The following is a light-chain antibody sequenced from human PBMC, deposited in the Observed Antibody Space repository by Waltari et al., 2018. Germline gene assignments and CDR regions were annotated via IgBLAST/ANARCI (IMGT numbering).Light chain of an antibody. Sequence: QSVLTQPPSASGTPGQRVTIPCSGRSPNIGTNYVSWYQQLPGPAPNLLIYMNNQRPSGVPDRFSGSKSGTSASLAISGLRSEDEADYYCAAWDDSLSGRWVFGGGTKLTVL. J-gene: IGLJ3*02. CDR2: MNN. CDR3: AAWDDSLSGRWV. CDR1: SPNIGTNY. V-gene: IGLV1-47*01.